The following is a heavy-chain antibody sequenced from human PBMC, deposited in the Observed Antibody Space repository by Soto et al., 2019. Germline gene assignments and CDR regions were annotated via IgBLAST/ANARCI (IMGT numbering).Heavy chain of an antibody. Sequence: XXSLKISCKGSGYSFTSYWSAWVRKLPGKGPEWMGIIYPGAPDARYSPSFQGQVTFSPDKSISTAYLHWSSLKASDTATYYCARLAVGYDSSGYYIDHWGQGTLVTVSS. CDR2: IYPGAPDA. V-gene: IGHV5-51*01. J-gene: IGHJ4*02. D-gene: IGHD3-22*01. CDR1: GYSFTSYW. CDR3: ARLAVGYDSSGYYIDH.